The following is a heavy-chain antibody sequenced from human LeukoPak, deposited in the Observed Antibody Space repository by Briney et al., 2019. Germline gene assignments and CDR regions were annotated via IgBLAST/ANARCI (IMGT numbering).Heavy chain of an antibody. CDR1: GFTFSSYT. V-gene: IGHV3-48*02. CDR2: ISSSSSTI. CDR3: ARRHDYGDF. Sequence: GGSLRLSCAASGFTFSSYTMNWVRQAPGKGLEWVSYISSSSSTISYADSVKGRFTISRDNAKNSLYLQMNGLRDEDTAVYYCARRHDYGDFWGQGTLVTVSS. J-gene: IGHJ4*02.